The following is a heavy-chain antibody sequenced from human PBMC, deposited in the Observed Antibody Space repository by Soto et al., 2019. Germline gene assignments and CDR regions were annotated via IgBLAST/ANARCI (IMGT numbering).Heavy chain of an antibody. CDR1: GFSLSTSGVG. V-gene: IGHV4-31*03. D-gene: IGHD1-26*01. Sequence: LVNPPQTLTLTCTFSGFSLSTSGVGVGWIRQPPGKGLEWIGYIYYSGDTYYNPSLQSRVAISIDTSNNHFSLNLNSVTAADTAIYYCARAIGKWNWFDPWGQGTLVTVSS. CDR3: ARAIGKWNWFDP. J-gene: IGHJ5*02. CDR2: IYYSGDT.